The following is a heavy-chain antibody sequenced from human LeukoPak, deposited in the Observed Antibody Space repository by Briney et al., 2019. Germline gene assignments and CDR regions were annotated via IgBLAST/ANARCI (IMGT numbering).Heavy chain of an antibody. Sequence: GGSLRLSCAASGFTFSSYSMNWVRQAPGKGLEWVSSISSSSSYIYYADSVKGRFTISRDNAKNSLYLQMNSLRAEDTAVYYCARGGIYYDSSGYYPSAWGQGTLVTVSS. D-gene: IGHD3-22*01. V-gene: IGHV3-21*01. J-gene: IGHJ5*02. CDR2: ISSSSSYI. CDR1: GFTFSSYS. CDR3: ARGGIYYDSSGYYPSA.